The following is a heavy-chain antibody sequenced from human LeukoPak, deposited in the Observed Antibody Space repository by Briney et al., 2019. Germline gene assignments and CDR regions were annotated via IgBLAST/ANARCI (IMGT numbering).Heavy chain of an antibody. V-gene: IGHV3-48*03. D-gene: IGHD3-9*01. CDR1: GFTFSSYE. CDR3: ARGGPSVYDLLTGYYEGGYYGMDV. Sequence: GGSLRLSCAACGFTFSSYEMNWVRQAPGKGLKWVSYISSSGSTIYYADSVKGRFTISRDNAKNSLYLQMNSLRAEDTAVYYCARGGPSVYDLLTGYYEGGYYGMDVWGKGTTVTVSS. J-gene: IGHJ6*04. CDR2: ISSSGSTI.